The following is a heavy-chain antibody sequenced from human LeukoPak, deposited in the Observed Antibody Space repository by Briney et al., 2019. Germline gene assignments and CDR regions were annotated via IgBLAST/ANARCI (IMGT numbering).Heavy chain of an antibody. CDR2: INHSGST. V-gene: IGHV4-34*01. Sequence: SETLSLTCTVSGGSISSYYWSWIRQPPGKGLEWIGEINHSGSTNYNPSLKSRVTISVDTSKNQFSLKLSSVTAADTAVYYCARGGVPYYYYYGMDVWGQGTTVTVSS. CDR3: ARGGVPYYYYYGMDV. CDR1: GGSISSYY. D-gene: IGHD3-10*01. J-gene: IGHJ6*02.